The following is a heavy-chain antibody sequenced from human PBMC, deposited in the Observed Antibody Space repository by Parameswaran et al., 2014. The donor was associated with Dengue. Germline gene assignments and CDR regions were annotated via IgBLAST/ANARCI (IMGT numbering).Heavy chain of an antibody. CDR3: AKGQDYDFWSGYYNWFDP. J-gene: IGHJ5*02. Sequence: PGKRLEWVSAISGSGGSTYYADSVKGRFTISRDNSKNTLYLQMNSLRAEDTAVYYCAKGQDYDFWSGYYNWFDPWGQGTLVTVSS. V-gene: IGHV3-23*01. CDR2: ISGSGGST. D-gene: IGHD3-3*01.